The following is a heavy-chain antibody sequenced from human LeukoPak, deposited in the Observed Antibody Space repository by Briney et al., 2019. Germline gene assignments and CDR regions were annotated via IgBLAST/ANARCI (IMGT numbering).Heavy chain of an antibody. CDR2: IYYSGST. J-gene: IGHJ5*02. V-gene: IGHV4-39*07. CDR1: GGSISSSSYY. D-gene: IGHD2-21*02. Sequence: PSETLSLTCTVSGGSISSSSYYWGWIRQPPGKGLEWIGSIYYSGSTYYNPSLKSRVTISVDTSKNQFSLKLSSVTAADTAVYYCARARYCGGDCYSDWFDPWGQGTLVTVSS. CDR3: ARARYCGGDCYSDWFDP.